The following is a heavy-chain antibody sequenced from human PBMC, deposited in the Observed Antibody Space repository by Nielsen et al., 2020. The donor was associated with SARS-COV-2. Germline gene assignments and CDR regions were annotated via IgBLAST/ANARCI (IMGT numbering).Heavy chain of an antibody. D-gene: IGHD1-26*01. CDR2: ISWDGGST. J-gene: IGHJ4*02. CDR3: AKDVGATMSGPIDY. V-gene: IGHV3-43*01. CDR1: GFTFDDYT. Sequence: GESLKISCAASGFTFDDYTMHWVRQAPGKGLEWVSLISWDGGSTYYADSVKGRFTISRDNSKNSLYLQMNSLRTEDTALYYCAKDVGATMSGPIDYWGQGTLVTVSS.